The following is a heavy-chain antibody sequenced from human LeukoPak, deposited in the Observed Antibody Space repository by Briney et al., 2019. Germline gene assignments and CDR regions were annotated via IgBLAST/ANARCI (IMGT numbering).Heavy chain of an antibody. Sequence: PGGSLRLSCAASGFTFSNYAMTWVRPAPGKGLEWVSVISGSGGNTYYADSVKGRFTISRDNSKNTLYLQMNSLRAEDTAVYYCANGNNGDYVRLDYWGQGTLVTVSS. CDR1: GFTFSNYA. CDR3: ANGNNGDYVRLDY. J-gene: IGHJ4*02. CDR2: ISGSGGNT. D-gene: IGHD4-17*01. V-gene: IGHV3-23*01.